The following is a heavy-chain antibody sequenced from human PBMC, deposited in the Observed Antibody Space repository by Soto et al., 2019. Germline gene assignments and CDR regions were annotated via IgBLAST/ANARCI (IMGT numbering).Heavy chain of an antibody. CDR3: TRSAYMDV. V-gene: IGHV3-48*01. CDR1: GFTFSSYS. D-gene: IGHD2-2*01. Sequence: EVQLVESGGGLVQPGGSLRPSCAASGFTFSSYSKNWVRQAPGKGLEWVSYISSGSSTIYYADSVKGRFTISRDNAKNSLYLQMVSLRAEDTAVYYATRSAYMDVWGKGTTVTVSS. J-gene: IGHJ6*03. CDR2: ISSGSSTI.